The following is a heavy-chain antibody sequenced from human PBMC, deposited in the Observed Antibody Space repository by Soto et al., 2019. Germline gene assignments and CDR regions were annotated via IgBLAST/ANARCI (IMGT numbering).Heavy chain of an antibody. Sequence: GASVKVSCKASGYTFTSYAMHLVRQAPGQRLEWMGWINAGNGNTKYSQKFQGRVTITRDTSASTAYMELSSLRSEDTAVYYCARDGRTYYDFWSGYYSWFDPWGQGTLVTVSS. CDR3: ARDGRTYYDFWSGYYSWFDP. V-gene: IGHV1-3*01. D-gene: IGHD3-3*01. J-gene: IGHJ5*02. CDR2: INAGNGNT. CDR1: GYTFTSYA.